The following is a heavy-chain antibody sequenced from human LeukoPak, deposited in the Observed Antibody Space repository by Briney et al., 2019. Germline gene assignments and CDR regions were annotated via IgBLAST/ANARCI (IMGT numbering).Heavy chain of an antibody. CDR3: AKNPYDILSWTDY. D-gene: IGHD3-9*01. V-gene: IGHV3-23*01. CDR2: ISGSGGST. J-gene: IGHJ4*02. CDR1: GFTFSSYA. Sequence: GGSLRLSCAASGFTFSSYAMSWVRQAPGKGLEWVSAISGSGGSTYYADSVKDRFTISRDNSKNTLYLQMNSLRAEDTAVYYCAKNPYDILSWTDYWGQGTLVTVSS.